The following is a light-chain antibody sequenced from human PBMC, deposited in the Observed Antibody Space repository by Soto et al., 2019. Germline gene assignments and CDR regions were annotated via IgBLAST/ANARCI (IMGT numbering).Light chain of an antibody. J-gene: IGKJ1*01. V-gene: IGKV1-27*01. Sequence: DIQMTQSPVSLSASVGDRVTITCRASQGISNYLAWYQQKPGKVPKLLIYAASTLQSGVPSRFSGSGSGADFTLTISGLQPEDVATYSCQRYNSAPWTFGQGTKVEIK. CDR3: QRYNSAPWT. CDR1: QGISNY. CDR2: AAS.